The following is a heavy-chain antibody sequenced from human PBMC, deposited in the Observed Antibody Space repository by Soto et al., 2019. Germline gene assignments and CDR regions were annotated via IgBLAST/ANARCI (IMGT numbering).Heavy chain of an antibody. CDR3: AQVRFGDPFDF. CDR1: GYTFTNYG. J-gene: IGHJ6*02. CDR2: FNPANRNT. Sequence: QVQLVQSGAEVKRPGTSVKVSCKVSGYTFTNYGINWVRQAPGQGLEWVGWFNPANRNTNYAQKFQDRVSMTTDTSTNTAYMELRGLRSDDTAVYYCAQVRFGDPFDFWGQGTTVTVSS. V-gene: IGHV1-18*01. D-gene: IGHD2-21*02.